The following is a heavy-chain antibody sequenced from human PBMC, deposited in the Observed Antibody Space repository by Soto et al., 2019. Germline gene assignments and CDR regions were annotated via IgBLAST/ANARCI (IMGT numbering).Heavy chain of an antibody. CDR1: GFTFSSYW. J-gene: IGHJ4*02. V-gene: IGHV3-74*01. CDR2: INSDGSTT. D-gene: IGHD3-16*01. CDR3: ARVGIGVYHFDY. Sequence: GRSLSLSCAASGFTFSSYWMHWVRQAPGKGLVWVSRINSDGSTTSYADSVKGRFTISRDNAKNTLYLQMNSLRAEDTAVYYCARVGIGVYHFDYWGQGTLVTVSS.